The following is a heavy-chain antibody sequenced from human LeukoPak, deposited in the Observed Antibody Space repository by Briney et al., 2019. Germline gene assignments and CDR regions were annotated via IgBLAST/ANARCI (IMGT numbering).Heavy chain of an antibody. CDR3: ARYCSTTSCYGVIY. Sequence: GGSLRLSCAASGFTFSSYAMSWVRQAPGKGLEWVSAISGSGGSTYYADSVKGRFTISRDNAKNSLYLQMNSLRAEDTAVYYCARYCSTTSCYGVIYWGQGTLVTVSS. CDR2: ISGSGGST. D-gene: IGHD2-2*01. CDR1: GFTFSSYA. J-gene: IGHJ4*02. V-gene: IGHV3-23*01.